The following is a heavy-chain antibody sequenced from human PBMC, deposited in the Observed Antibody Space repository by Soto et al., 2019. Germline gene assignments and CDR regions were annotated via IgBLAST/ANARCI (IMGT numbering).Heavy chain of an antibody. CDR3: ARGLGYSGYHDQNWFDP. Sequence: QVQLVQSGAEVKKPGASVKVSCKASGYTLTSYDINWVRQVTGQGLEWMGWMNPDSGNTGYAQKFQGRVTMTRNTSIITVYMELSSLRSEYTAVYYCARGLGYSGYHDQNWFDPWGQGTLVTVSS. CDR2: MNPDSGNT. V-gene: IGHV1-8*01. D-gene: IGHD5-12*01. CDR1: GYTLTSYD. J-gene: IGHJ5*02.